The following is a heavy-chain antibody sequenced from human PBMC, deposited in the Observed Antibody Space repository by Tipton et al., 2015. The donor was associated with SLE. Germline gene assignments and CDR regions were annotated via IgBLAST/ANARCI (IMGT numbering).Heavy chain of an antibody. Sequence: SLRLSCAASGFTFSSYSMNWVRQAPGKGLEWVSVLYGGGDTYYTDSVKGRFTISRDNVKKSLYLQMNSLRAEDTAVYYCAASIAALTPFDYWGQGTLVTVSS. J-gene: IGHJ4*02. CDR1: GFTFSSYS. V-gene: IGHV3-66*01. CDR2: LYGGGDT. D-gene: IGHD6-6*01. CDR3: AASIAALTPFDY.